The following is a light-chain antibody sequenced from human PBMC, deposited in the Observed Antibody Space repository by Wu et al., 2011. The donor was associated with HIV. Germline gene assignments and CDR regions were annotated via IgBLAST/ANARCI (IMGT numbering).Light chain of an antibody. Sequence: EIVMTQSPATLSVSPGERATLSCRASQSVRNNLAWYQQKPGLAPSLLIYGASTRATSIPARFSGSGSGTEFTLTISSMQPEDFAVYYCQQSDNWPFTFGQGTSWKSN. CDR3: QQSDNWPFT. CDR2: GAS. CDR1: QSVRNN. J-gene: IGKJ2*01. V-gene: IGKV3-15*01.